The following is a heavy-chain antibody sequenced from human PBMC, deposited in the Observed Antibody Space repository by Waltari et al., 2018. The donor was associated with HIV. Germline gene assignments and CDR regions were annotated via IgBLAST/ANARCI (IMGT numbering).Heavy chain of an antibody. D-gene: IGHD3-16*02. Sequence: QLVESGGGVVHPGGALTLSCAAPGFTFSASAIHWVRQAPVKGREWVGRIRNRVNNYAATYSGSASGRFIISRDDSKYNAFLQMTSLTADDTALYYCTSLEGLRVGDSSLFGSWGQGTLVSVSS. J-gene: IGHJ5*02. CDR3: TSLEGLRVGDSSLFGS. CDR2: IRNRVNNYAA. V-gene: IGHV3-73*01. CDR1: GFTFSASA.